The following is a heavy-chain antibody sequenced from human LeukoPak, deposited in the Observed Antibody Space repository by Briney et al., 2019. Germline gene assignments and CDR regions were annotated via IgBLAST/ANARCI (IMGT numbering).Heavy chain of an antibody. CDR2: ISAYNGNT. V-gene: IGHV1-18*01. Sequence: ASVKVSCKASGYTFTSYGISWVRQAPGQGLEWMGWISAYNGNTNYAQKLQGRVTMTTDTSTSTAYMELRGLRSDDTAVYYCGREGGGSMVDGAFDIWGQGTMVTVSS. CDR3: GREGGGSMVDGAFDI. D-gene: IGHD2-8*01. J-gene: IGHJ3*02. CDR1: GYTFTSYG.